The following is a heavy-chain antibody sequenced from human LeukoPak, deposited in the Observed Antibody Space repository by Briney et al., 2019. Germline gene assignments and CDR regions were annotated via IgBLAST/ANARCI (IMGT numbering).Heavy chain of an antibody. CDR1: GFTFSSYA. D-gene: IGHD3-22*01. CDR2: INHSGST. J-gene: IGHJ3*02. CDR3: AREKAYYYDSSANRAFDI. V-gene: IGHV4-34*01. Sequence: GSLRLSCAASGFTFSSYAMSWIRQPPGKGLEWIGGINHSGSTNYNPSLKSRVTISVDTSKNQFSLKLSSVTAADTAVYYCAREKAYYYDSSANRAFDIWGQGTMVTVSS.